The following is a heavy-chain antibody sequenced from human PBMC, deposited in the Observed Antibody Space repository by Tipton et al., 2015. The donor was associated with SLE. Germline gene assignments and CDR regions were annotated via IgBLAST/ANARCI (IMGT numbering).Heavy chain of an antibody. CDR3: AKDLGQATGISYFFAMDV. V-gene: IGHV4-34*13. J-gene: IGHJ6*02. CDR2: ISHRGTT. D-gene: IGHD6-13*01. Sequence: WSWIRQPPGRGLEWIGEISHRGTTNYNPSLERRLTIPVDTSKNQFSLKLRSVTAADTALYYCAKDLGQATGISYFFAMDVWGQGTTVTVSS.